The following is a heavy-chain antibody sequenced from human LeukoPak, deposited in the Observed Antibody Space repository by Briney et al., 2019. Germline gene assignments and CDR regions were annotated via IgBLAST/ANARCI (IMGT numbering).Heavy chain of an antibody. CDR2: IYTSGST. D-gene: IGHD3-3*01. V-gene: IGHV4-4*07. J-gene: IGHJ4*02. Sequence: SETLSLTCTVSGGSISSYYWSWLRQPAGKGLEWTGRIYTSGSTNYNPSLKSRVTMSVDTSKNQFSLKLSSVTAADTAVYYCARDHFGTRGYFDYWGQGTLVTVSS. CDR1: GGSISSYY. CDR3: ARDHFGTRGYFDY.